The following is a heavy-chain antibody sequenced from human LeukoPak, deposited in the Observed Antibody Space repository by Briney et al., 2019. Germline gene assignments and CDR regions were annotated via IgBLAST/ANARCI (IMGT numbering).Heavy chain of an antibody. D-gene: IGHD6-13*01. Sequence: PSETLSLTCTVSGGSISSSSYYWGWIRQPPGKGLEWIGEINHSGSTNYNPSLKSRVTISVDTSKNQFSLKLSSVTAADTAVYYCARVGYSSSWSLSYYFDYWGQGTLVTVSS. V-gene: IGHV4-39*07. CDR2: INHSGST. J-gene: IGHJ4*02. CDR3: ARVGYSSSWSLSYYFDY. CDR1: GGSISSSSYY.